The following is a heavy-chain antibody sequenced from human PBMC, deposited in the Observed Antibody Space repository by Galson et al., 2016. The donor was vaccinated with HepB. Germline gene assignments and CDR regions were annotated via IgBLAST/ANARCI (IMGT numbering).Heavy chain of an antibody. V-gene: IGHV5-10-1*01. CDR2: IDPNDSYI. J-gene: IGHJ5*02. CDR3: ASRYCIKNTCYGAP. CDR1: GYRFTSYQ. Sequence: QSGAEVKKPGESLRISCKVSGYRFTSYQIIWVRQVPGKGLEWMGRIDPNDSYIKYSPSFQGHVTLSVDKSLTTAYLQWSGLRASDTAMYYCASRYCIKNTCYGAPWGQRTLVTVSA. D-gene: IGHD2-8*01.